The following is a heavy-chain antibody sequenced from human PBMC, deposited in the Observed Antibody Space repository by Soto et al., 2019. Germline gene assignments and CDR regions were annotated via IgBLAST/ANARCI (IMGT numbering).Heavy chain of an antibody. J-gene: IGHJ4*02. CDR1: GFSLRTTGVG. CDR2: FYWDDDK. CDR3: AHTWGLPFDY. V-gene: IGHV2-5*02. D-gene: IGHD3-16*01. Sequence: QITLKESGPPLVKPTQTLTLTCTYSGFSLRTTGVGVGWIRQPPGKALEWLGIFYWDDDKRYSPSLKNRLTLTNDISKSKVVLTLTNMDPVDTATYYCAHTWGLPFDYWGQGTLVIVSS.